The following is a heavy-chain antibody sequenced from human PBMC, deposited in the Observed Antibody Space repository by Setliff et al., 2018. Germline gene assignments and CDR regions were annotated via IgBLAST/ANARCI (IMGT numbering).Heavy chain of an antibody. CDR3: ARVGYCDGPTCYPFDY. D-gene: IGHD2-2*01. CDR1: GFTFSNVW. V-gene: IGHV3-15*01. CDR2: IKSKTDGGTT. Sequence: GGSLRLSCAASGFTFSNVWMSWLRQAPGKGLEWVGRIKSKTDGGTTDYAAPVKGRFTISRDDSKNTLYLQMNSLKSEDTAVYYCARVGYCDGPTCYPFDYWGPGTLVTVSS. J-gene: IGHJ4*02.